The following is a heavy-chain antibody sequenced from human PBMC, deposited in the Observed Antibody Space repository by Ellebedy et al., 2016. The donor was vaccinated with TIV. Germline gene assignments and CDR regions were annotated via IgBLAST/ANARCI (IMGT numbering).Heavy chain of an antibody. D-gene: IGHD5-18*01. CDR1: GFTFSNAW. J-gene: IGHJ4*02. Sequence: GGSLRLSCAASGFTFSNAWMNWVRQAPGKGLAWVGRIKSNTAGGAADYAAPVKGRFTISRDDSKNTLYLQMNRLKTEDTAVYFCTTVYRYNYDSVWGQGTLVTVSS. CDR3: TTVYRYNYDSV. CDR2: IKSNTAGGAA. V-gene: IGHV3-15*01.